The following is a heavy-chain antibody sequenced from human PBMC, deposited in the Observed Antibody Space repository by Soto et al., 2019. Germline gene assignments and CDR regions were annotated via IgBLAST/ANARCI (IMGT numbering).Heavy chain of an antibody. V-gene: IGHV3-30-3*01. CDR2: ISYDGSNK. J-gene: IGHJ4*02. Sequence: SLRLSCAASGFTFSSYAMHWVRQAPGKGLEWVAVISYDGSNKYYADSVKGRFTISRDNSKNTLYLQMNSLRAEDTAVYYCARDYYDSSGFYWGQGTLVTVSS. CDR3: ARDYYDSSGFY. D-gene: IGHD3-22*01. CDR1: GFTFSSYA.